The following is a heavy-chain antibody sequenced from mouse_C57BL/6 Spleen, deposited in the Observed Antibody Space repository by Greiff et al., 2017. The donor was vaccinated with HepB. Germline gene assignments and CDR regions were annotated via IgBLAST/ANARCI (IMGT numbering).Heavy chain of an antibody. CDR3: ARSPLTGRYFDY. Sequence: QVQLKESGPELVKPGASVKISCKASGYAFSSSWMNWVKQRPGKGLEWIGRIYPGDGDTNYNGKFKGKATLTADKSSSTAYMQLSSLTSEDSAVYFCARSPLTGRYFDYWGQGTTLTVSS. CDR1: GYAFSSSW. J-gene: IGHJ2*01. CDR2: IYPGDGDT. D-gene: IGHD4-1*01. V-gene: IGHV1-82*01.